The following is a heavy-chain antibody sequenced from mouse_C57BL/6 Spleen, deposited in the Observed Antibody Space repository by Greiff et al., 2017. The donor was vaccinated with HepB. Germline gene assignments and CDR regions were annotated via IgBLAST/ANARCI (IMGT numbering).Heavy chain of an antibody. CDR3: ARYHYYGSRDYAMDY. CDR2: IHPNSGST. CDR1: GYTFTSYW. J-gene: IGHJ4*01. D-gene: IGHD1-1*01. V-gene: IGHV1-64*01. Sequence: VQLQQPGAELVKPGASVKLSCKASGYTFTSYWMHWVKQRPGQGLEWIGMIHPNSGSTNYNEKFKSKATLTVDKSSSTAYMQLSSLTSEDSAVYYCARYHYYGSRDYAMDYWGQGTSVTVSS.